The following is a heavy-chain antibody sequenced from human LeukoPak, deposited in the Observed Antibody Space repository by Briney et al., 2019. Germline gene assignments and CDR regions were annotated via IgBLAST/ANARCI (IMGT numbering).Heavy chain of an antibody. CDR3: TRLGSSGWYNWFDP. J-gene: IGHJ5*02. CDR1: GFTFSGSA. D-gene: IGHD6-19*01. Sequence: PGGSLRLSCAASGFTFSGSAMHWVRQASGKGLEWVGRIRSKANSYATAYAASVKGRFTISRDDSKSTAYLQMNSLKTEDTAVYYCTRLGSSGWYNWFDPWGQGTLVTVSS. CDR2: IRSKANSYAT. V-gene: IGHV3-73*01.